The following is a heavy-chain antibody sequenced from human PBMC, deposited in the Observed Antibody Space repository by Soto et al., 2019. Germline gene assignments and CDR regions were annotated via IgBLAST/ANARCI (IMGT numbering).Heavy chain of an antibody. Sequence: ASVKVSCKASRGTFSSYAISWVRQAPGQGLEWMGGIIPIFGTANYAQKFQGRVTITADESTSTAYMELSSLRSEDTAVYYCARWEPPKPTKQLVNYYYYGMDVWGQGTTVTVSS. CDR3: ARWEPPKPTKQLVNYYYYGMDV. J-gene: IGHJ6*02. CDR2: IIPIFGTA. V-gene: IGHV1-69*13. CDR1: RGTFSSYA. D-gene: IGHD6-6*01.